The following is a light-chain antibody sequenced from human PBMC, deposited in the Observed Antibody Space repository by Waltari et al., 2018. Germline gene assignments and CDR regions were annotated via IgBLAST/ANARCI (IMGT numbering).Light chain of an antibody. Sequence: DIVMSQSPDSLAVSLGERATIQCRPRQSLSYRHNNNNYLAWYQQRPGQPPKLLIYWASLRESGVPDRFSGSGSGTDFTLTISSLQAEDVAIYYCHQYYTTPFTFGPGTTVDIK. CDR1: QSLSYRHNNNNY. CDR3: HQYYTTPFT. J-gene: IGKJ3*01. CDR2: WAS. V-gene: IGKV4-1*01.